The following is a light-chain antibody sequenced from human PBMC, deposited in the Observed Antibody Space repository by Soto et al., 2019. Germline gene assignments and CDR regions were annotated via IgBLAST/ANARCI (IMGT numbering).Light chain of an antibody. Sequence: QAVVTQPPSASGTPGQRVTISCSGGSSNIGVNTVTWYQQLPRAAPKLLIYTNDQRPSGVPDRFSASKSGTAASLAISGLQSEDEADYYCVAWDDSLNGYVFGPGTQLTVL. CDR3: VAWDDSLNGYV. CDR2: TND. J-gene: IGLJ1*01. CDR1: SSNIGVNT. V-gene: IGLV1-44*01.